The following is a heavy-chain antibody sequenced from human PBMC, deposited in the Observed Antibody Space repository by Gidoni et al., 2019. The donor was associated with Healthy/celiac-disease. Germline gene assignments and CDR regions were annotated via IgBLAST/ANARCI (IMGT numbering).Heavy chain of an antibody. Sequence: QVQLQPWAAGLLKPSETLSLTCAVYGGAFVGYYWSWIRQPPGKVLYGIGEINHSGSTNYNPSLKSRVTISVNTTKNQFSLKLSSVTAADTAVYYCARGIGYGWGRKHQPSSDYWGQGTLVTVSS. CDR3: ARGIGYGWGRKHQPSSDY. J-gene: IGHJ4*02. CDR2: INHSGST. CDR1: GGAFVGYY. V-gene: IGHV4-34*01. D-gene: IGHD3-10*01.